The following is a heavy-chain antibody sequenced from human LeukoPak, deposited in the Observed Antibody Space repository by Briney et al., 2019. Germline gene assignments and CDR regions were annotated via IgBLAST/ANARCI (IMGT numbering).Heavy chain of an antibody. V-gene: IGHV3-30*04. J-gene: IGHJ4*02. Sequence: GRSLRLSCAASGFTFSSYAMHWVRQAPGKGLEWVAVISYDGSNKYYADSVKGRFTISRDNSKNTLYLQMNSLRAEDTAVYYCARAYGDYVGLDYWGQGTLVTVSS. CDR2: ISYDGSNK. CDR3: ARAYGDYVGLDY. CDR1: GFTFSSYA. D-gene: IGHD4-17*01.